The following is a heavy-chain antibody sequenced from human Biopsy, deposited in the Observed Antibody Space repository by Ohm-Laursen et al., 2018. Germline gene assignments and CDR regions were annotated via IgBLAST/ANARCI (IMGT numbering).Heavy chain of an antibody. CDR1: GFTFGDYY. J-gene: IGHJ4*02. CDR3: ATDGAGSYNEN. V-gene: IGHV3-11*01. Sequence: SLRLSCAASGFTFGDYYMSWIRQAPGKGLEWLSYISGSGVTKMYADSVKGRFTVSRVNAKNSLYLEMNNLTVEDTAVYYCATDGAGSYNENWGQGTLVSASS. D-gene: IGHD3-10*01. CDR2: ISGSGVTK.